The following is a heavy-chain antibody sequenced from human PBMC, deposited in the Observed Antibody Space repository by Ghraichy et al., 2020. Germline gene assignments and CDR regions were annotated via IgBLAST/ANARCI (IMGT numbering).Heavy chain of an antibody. J-gene: IGHJ3*02. V-gene: IGHV3-48*02. CDR3: ARDHQGAFDI. CDR1: GFTFSDYS. Sequence: GGSLRLSCAAFGFTFSDYSMNWVRQAAGKGLEWVSYIRNDAIFYADSVKGRCTISRDKDRISVFLQMNSGRDEDAAVYYCARDHQGAFDIWAQGTKVTVSS. CDR2: IRNDAI. D-gene: IGHD3-16*01.